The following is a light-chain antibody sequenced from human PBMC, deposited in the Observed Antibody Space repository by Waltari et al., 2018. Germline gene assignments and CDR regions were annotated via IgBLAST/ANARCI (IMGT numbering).Light chain of an antibody. J-gene: IGLJ3*02. Sequence: QSALTQPASVPGSPGQSISISCIGTSSDIGTFNLVSCYLQYPGTAPKLLIYDVSQRPSGVSNRFSGSKSGNTASLTISGLQAEDEAIYYCCSYAGSRTWVFGGGAKLTVL. V-gene: IGLV2-23*02. CDR3: CSYAGSRTWV. CDR1: SSDIGTFNL. CDR2: DVS.